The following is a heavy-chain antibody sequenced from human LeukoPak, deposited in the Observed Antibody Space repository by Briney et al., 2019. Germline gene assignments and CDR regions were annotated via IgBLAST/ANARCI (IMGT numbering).Heavy chain of an antibody. J-gene: IGHJ5*02. V-gene: IGHV5-10-1*01. CDR3: ARWGYCSGGGCYKWFDP. CDR2: IDPSDSYT. CDR1: GYSFTSYW. D-gene: IGHD2-15*01. Sequence: GESLRISCKGSGYSFTSYWISWVRQMPGKGLEWMGRIDPSDSYTNYSPSFQGHVTISADKSISTAYLQWSSLKASDTAMYYCARWGYCSGGGCYKWFDPWGQGTLVTVSS.